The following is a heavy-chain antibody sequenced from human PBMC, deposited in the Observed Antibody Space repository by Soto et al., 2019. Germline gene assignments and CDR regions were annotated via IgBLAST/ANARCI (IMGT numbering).Heavy chain of an antibody. Sequence: GGSLRLSCAVSGFTFSNYGMHWVRQAPGKGLEWVSVISYDGSNKYYADSVKGRFTISRDNSKNTLYLQMNSLRAEDTAVYYCAKDVSQYSSSWAWYFDYWGQGTLVTVSS. D-gene: IGHD6-13*01. V-gene: IGHV3-30*18. CDR1: GFTFSNYG. CDR2: ISYDGSNK. J-gene: IGHJ4*02. CDR3: AKDVSQYSSSWAWYFDY.